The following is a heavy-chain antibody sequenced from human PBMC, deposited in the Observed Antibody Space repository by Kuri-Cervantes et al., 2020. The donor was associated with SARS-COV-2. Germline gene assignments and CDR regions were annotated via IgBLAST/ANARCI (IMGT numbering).Heavy chain of an antibody. Sequence: GSLRLSCTVAGGSISSYYWSWIRQPPGKGLEWIGDIYYSGSTNYNPSLKSRVTISVDTSKNQFALKLSSVTAADTAGYYCARDSSGYYYYGMDVWGQGTTVTVSS. J-gene: IGHJ6*02. CDR3: ARDSSGYYYYGMDV. V-gene: IGHV4-59*01. CDR1: GGSISSYY. CDR2: IYYSGST. D-gene: IGHD3-3*01.